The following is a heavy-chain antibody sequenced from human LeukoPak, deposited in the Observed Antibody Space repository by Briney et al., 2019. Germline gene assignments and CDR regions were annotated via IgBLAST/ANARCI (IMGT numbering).Heavy chain of an antibody. J-gene: IGHJ4*02. Sequence: GGSLRLSCAASGFTFSSYSMNWVRQAPGKGLEWVSSISSSSSYIYYADSVKGRFTISRDGGTLYLQMNSLRAEDTAIYYCARESISLESHFDRWGQGTWVTVSS. CDR1: GFTFSSYS. CDR2: ISSSSSYI. V-gene: IGHV3-21*01. D-gene: IGHD3-3*02. CDR3: ARESISLESHFDR.